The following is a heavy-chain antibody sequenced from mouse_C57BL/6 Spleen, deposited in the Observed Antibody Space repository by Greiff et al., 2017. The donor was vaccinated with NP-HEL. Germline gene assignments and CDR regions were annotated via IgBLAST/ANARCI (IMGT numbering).Heavy chain of an antibody. CDR2: IDPSDSYT. J-gene: IGHJ4*01. Sequence: QVQLQQPGAELVMPGASVKLSCKASGYTFTSYWMHWVKQRPGQGLEWIGEIDPSDSYTNYNQKFKGKSTLTVDKSSSTAYMQLSSLTSEDSAVYYCARRDYDRYYAMDYWGQGTSVTVSS. CDR3: ARRDYDRYYAMDY. D-gene: IGHD2-4*01. CDR1: GYTFTSYW. V-gene: IGHV1-69*01.